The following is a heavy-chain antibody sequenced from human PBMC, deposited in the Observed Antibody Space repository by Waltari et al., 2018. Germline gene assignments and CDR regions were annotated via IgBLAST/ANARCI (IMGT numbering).Heavy chain of an antibody. J-gene: IGHJ1*01. Sequence: QVHLVESGGDVVQPGRSLRLSCTASGYIFSDYAMHWVRPDPGKGRGWVALISYDGMKTKDASSVEGRFTISRDNTKNTLFLQMNSLRLDDTAVYYCAKDDYGDEYFQHWGLGTLLTVSS. CDR1: GYIFSDYA. D-gene: IGHD4-17*01. CDR3: AKDDYGDEYFQH. CDR2: ISYDGMKT. V-gene: IGHV3-30*18.